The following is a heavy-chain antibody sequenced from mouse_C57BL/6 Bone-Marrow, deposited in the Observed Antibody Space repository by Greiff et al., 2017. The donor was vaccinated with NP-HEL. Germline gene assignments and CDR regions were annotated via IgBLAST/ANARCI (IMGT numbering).Heavy chain of an antibody. D-gene: IGHD1-1*01. J-gene: IGHJ1*03. CDR2: IDPEDGDT. CDR3: ATCLLLRYWYVDV. V-gene: IGHV14-1*01. Sequence: EVQLQQSGAELVRPGASVKLSCTASGFNITDYYMHWVKQRPEQGLEWIGRIDPEDGDTEYAPKFQGKATMTADTSSDTAYLQLSSLTSGDTAVDYCATCLLLRYWYVDVWGTGTTVTVSS. CDR1: GFNITDYY.